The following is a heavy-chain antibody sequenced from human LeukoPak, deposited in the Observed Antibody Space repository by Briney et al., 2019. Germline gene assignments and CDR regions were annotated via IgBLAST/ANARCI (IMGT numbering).Heavy chain of an antibody. D-gene: IGHD4-23*01. CDR1: GGSFSGYY. CDR2: INHSGST. J-gene: IGHJ6*02. Sequence: SETLSLTCAVYGGSFSGYYWSWIRQPPGKGLEWIGEINHSGSTNYNPSLKSRVTISVDTSKNQFSLKLSSVTAADTAVYYCARTNYGGGLYYYYYGMDVWGQGTTVTVSS. CDR3: ARTNYGGGLYYYYYGMDV. V-gene: IGHV4-34*01.